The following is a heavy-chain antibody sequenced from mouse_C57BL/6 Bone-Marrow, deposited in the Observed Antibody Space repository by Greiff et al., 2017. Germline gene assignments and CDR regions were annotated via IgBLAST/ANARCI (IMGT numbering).Heavy chain of an antibody. J-gene: IGHJ2*01. CDR3: TTGNFDD. V-gene: IGHV14-4*01. CDR1: GFNFKDAY. CDR2: IDPENGYT. Sequence: VHVKQSGAELVRPGASVKLSCTASGFNFKDAYMHWVKQRPEQGLEWIGWIDPENGYTEYASKFQGKATITADTSSNTAYLQLSSLTSDDTAVYYCTTGNFDDWGQGTTLTVSS.